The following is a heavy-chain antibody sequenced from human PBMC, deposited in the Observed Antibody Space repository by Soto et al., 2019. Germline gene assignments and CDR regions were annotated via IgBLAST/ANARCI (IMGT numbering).Heavy chain of an antibody. CDR3: ARVGGVVASFSWLVP. CDR1: GGTFSSYA. Sequence: QVQLVQSGAEVKKPGSSVKVSCKASGGTFSSYAISWVRQAPGQGLEWMGGIIPIFGTANYAQKFQGRVMITADGSTSTACIEMDILRSEGKAVYYCARVGGVVASFSWLVPWGQGALVTVSS. CDR2: IIPIFGTA. V-gene: IGHV1-69*12. D-gene: IGHD2-15*01. J-gene: IGHJ5*02.